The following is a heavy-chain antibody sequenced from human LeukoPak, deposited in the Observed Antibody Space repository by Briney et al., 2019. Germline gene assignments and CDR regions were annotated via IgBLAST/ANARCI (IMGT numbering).Heavy chain of an antibody. Sequence: GGSLRLSCEASGFTFSRYAMSWVRQAPGKGLEWVSAISGSGGSTYYADSVKGRFTVSRDNSKNTLYLQMNSLRAEDTAVYYCARDSYYDILTGYYRGGRYFDYWGQGTLVTVSS. CDR3: ARDSYYDILTGYYRGGRYFDY. V-gene: IGHV3-23*01. CDR2: ISGSGGST. CDR1: GFTFSRYA. J-gene: IGHJ4*02. D-gene: IGHD3-9*01.